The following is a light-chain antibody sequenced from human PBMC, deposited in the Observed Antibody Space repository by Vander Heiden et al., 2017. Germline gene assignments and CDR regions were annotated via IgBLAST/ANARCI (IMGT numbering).Light chain of an antibody. J-gene: IGLJ1*01. Sequence: QFALTQPASVSGSPGLSITISCTGTSSDIGGYSYVSWYQRNPGKAPKLIIYDVDSRPSGVYNRFSGSKSGKTASLTISGLQAEDEAEYYCSSYTTSGTFPYVFGAGTQVTVL. V-gene: IGLV2-14*01. CDR2: DVD. CDR1: SSDIGGYSY. CDR3: SSYTTSGTFPYV.